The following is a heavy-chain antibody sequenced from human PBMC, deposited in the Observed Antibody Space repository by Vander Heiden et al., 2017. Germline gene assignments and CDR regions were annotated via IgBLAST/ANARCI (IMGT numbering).Heavy chain of an antibody. CDR3: AREAYYYDSSGYYRPLDY. CDR1: GYTFTGYY. CDR2: INPNSGGT. V-gene: IGHV1-2*02. Sequence: QVQLVQSGAEVKKPGASVKVSCKASGYTFTGYYMHGVRKAPGQGLEWMGWINPNSGGTNYAQKFQGRVTMTRDTSSSTAYMELSRLRSDDTAVYYCAREAYYYDSSGYYRPLDYWGQGTLVTVSS. J-gene: IGHJ4*02. D-gene: IGHD3-22*01.